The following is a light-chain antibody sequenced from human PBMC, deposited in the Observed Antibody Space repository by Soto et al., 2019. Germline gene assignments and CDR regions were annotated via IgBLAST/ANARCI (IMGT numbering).Light chain of an antibody. CDR2: GAS. J-gene: IGKJ1*01. CDR3: QQYGSSGT. CDR1: QSVSNNY. V-gene: IGKV3-20*01. Sequence: EIVLTQSPGTLSLSPGERATLSCRASQSVSNNYLAWYQHKPGQDPRLRIYGASNRATGIPDRFSISGSGTDFTLTISRLEPEEFAVYYCQQYGSSGTFGQGTKLDIK.